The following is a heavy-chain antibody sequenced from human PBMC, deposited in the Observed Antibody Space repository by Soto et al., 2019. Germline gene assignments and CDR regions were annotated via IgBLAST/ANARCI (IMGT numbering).Heavy chain of an antibody. CDR1: GFTFSSYW. D-gene: IGHD5-12*01. J-gene: IGHJ4*02. CDR2: VDSDESDA. CDR3: ARGQMSTITACDY. Sequence: EVQLVESGGDLVQTGGSLRLSCAASGFTFSSYWMHWVRQVPGKGLVWVARVDSDESDANYADAVKGRFTISRDNAKRTLYLQMNSLTVEDTAVYYCARGQMSTITACDYWGQGTLVTVSS. V-gene: IGHV3-74*01.